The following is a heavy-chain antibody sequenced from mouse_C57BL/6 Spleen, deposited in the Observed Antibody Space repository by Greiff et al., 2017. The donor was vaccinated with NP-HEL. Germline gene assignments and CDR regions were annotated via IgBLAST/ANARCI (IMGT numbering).Heavy chain of an antibody. D-gene: IGHD2-5*01. CDR3: ARSAYYSNSWYFDV. CDR1: FTSYW. Sequence: FTSYWMHWVKQRPGQGLEWIGEIDPSDSYTNYNQKFKGKSTLTVDKSSSTAYMQLSSLTSEDSAVYYCARSAYYSNSWYFDVWGTGTTVTVSS. CDR2: IDPSDSYT. J-gene: IGHJ1*03. V-gene: IGHV1-69*01.